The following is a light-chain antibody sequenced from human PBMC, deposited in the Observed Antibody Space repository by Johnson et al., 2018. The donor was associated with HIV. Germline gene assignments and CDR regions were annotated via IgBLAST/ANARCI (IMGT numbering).Light chain of an antibody. CDR1: SSNIGNNY. CDR2: DNN. CDR3: GTWDSSLSTGGNV. J-gene: IGLJ1*01. Sequence: HSVLTQPPSVSAAPGQKVTISCSGSSSNIGNNYVSWYQQLPGTAPKLLIYDNNKRPSGIPDRFSGSKSGTSATLGITGLQTGDEADYYCGTWDSSLSTGGNVVGTGTKVTVL. V-gene: IGLV1-51*01.